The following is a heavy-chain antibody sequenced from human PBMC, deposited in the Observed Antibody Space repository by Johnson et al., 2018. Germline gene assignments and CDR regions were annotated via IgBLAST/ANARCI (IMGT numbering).Heavy chain of an antibody. V-gene: IGHV4-59*01. J-gene: IGHJ4*02. CDR3: AKTASRGWSDLDS. D-gene: IGHD6-19*01. Sequence: QVQLQESGPGLVKPSETLSLTCTVSGGSMRSYYWSWIRQPPGRGLAWIGYLSNNGNTNYNPSLQSRATISVDPSKKQFSLRLRSVTAADTAVYYCAKTASRGWSDLDSWGQGTLVTVSS. CDR2: LSNNGNT. CDR1: GGSMRSYY.